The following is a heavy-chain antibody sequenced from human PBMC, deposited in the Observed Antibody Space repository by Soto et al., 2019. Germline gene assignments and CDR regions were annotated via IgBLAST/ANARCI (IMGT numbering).Heavy chain of an antibody. CDR1: GGSFSGYY. CDR3: ARAIAARYLHF. D-gene: IGHD6-6*01. V-gene: IGHV4-34*01. J-gene: IGHJ4*02. Sequence: SETLSLTCAVYGGSFSGYYWSWIRQPPGKGLEWIGEINHSGSTNYNPSLKSRVTISVDTSKNQFSLKLSSVTAADTAVYYCARAIAARYLHFWGQGTLVTVSS. CDR2: INHSGST.